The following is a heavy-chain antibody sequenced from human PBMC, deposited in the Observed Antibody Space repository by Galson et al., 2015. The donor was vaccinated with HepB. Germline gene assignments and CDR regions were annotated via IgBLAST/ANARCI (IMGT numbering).Heavy chain of an antibody. V-gene: IGHV3-48*01. CDR2: ISRSSSTI. J-gene: IGHJ4*02. CDR1: GFTFHSYS. Sequence: SLRLSGSPSGFTFHSYSMKWVRPAPGEGLEGGSYISRSSSTIYYADSVKGRFTISRDNAKNSLYLQMNSLRAEDTAVYYCARTNSGSYLYYFDYWGQGTLVTVSS. CDR3: ARTNSGSYLYYFDY. D-gene: IGHD1-26*01.